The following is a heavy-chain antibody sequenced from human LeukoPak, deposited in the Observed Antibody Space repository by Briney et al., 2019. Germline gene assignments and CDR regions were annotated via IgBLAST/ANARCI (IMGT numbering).Heavy chain of an antibody. D-gene: IGHD3-22*01. J-gene: IGHJ4*02. CDR2: IYHSGST. CDR3: ARSGDSSAYYSF. CDR1: GGSISSHY. V-gene: IGHV4-59*11. Sequence: SETLSLTCTVSGGSISSHYWSWIRQPPGKGLEWIGYIYHSGSTNYNPSLQSRVTISVDTSKNQFSLRLYSVTAADTAVYYCARSGDSSAYYSFWGQGILVTVSS.